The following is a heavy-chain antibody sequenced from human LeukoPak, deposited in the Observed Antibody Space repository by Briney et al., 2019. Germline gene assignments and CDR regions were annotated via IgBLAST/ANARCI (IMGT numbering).Heavy chain of an antibody. CDR3: AKDLLYCSSTSCPNPVGGAFDI. Sequence: SGGSLRLSCAASGFTFSSYAMSWVRQAPGKGLEWVSAISGSGGSTYYADSVKGRFTISRDNSKNTLYLQMNSLRAEDTAVYYCAKDLLYCSSTSCPNPVGGAFDIWGQGTMVTVSS. D-gene: IGHD2-2*01. V-gene: IGHV3-23*01. J-gene: IGHJ3*02. CDR2: ISGSGGST. CDR1: GFTFSSYA.